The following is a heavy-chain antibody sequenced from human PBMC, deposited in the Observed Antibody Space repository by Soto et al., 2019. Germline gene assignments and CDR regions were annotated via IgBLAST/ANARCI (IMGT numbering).Heavy chain of an antibody. CDR3: AREIIRSSGSPGWFDP. Sequence: ASVKVSCKASGYTFTSYAMRWVRQAPGQRLEWMGWINAGNGNTKYSQKFQGRVTITRDTSASTAYMELSSLRSEDTAVYYCAREIIRSSGSPGWFDPWGQGTLVTVSS. D-gene: IGHD6-19*01. J-gene: IGHJ5*02. CDR1: GYTFTSYA. CDR2: INAGNGNT. V-gene: IGHV1-3*01.